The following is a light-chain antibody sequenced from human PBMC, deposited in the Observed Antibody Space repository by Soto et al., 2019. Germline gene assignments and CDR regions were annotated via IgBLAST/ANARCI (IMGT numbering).Light chain of an antibody. CDR1: SSDVGGAYNY. CDR3: SAYSTGSTPVL. CDR2: DVN. V-gene: IGLV2-14*03. Sequence: QSALTQPASVSGSPGQSITISCTGTSSDVGGAYNYVSWYQHHPGKAPKLIISDVNNRPSGVSDRFSGSKSGNTASLTISGFQAEDEADYYCSAYSTGSTPVLFGGGTKLTVL. J-gene: IGLJ2*01.